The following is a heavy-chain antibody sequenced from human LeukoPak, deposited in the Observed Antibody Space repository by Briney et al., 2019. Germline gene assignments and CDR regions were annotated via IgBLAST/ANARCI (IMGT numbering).Heavy chain of an antibody. D-gene: IGHD3-9*01. Sequence: PGGSLRLSCADFGFTTSRYWMSWVRQAPGKGLEWVANIRQDGGEKYYVDSVKGRFTISRDNAKNSLYLQMNSLRAEDTAVYYCANEYYDILTGYSDPLYYFDYWGQGTLVTVSS. CDR1: GFTTSRYW. J-gene: IGHJ4*02. CDR2: IRQDGGEK. V-gene: IGHV3-7*05. CDR3: ANEYYDILTGYSDPLYYFDY.